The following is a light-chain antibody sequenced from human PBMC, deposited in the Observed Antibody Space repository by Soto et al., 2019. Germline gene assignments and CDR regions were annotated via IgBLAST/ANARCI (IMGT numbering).Light chain of an antibody. CDR1: SSDVGGYNY. Sequence: QSVLTQPASVSGSPGQSITISCTGTSSDVGGYNYVSWYQQHPRKAPKLMIYEVSNRPSGVSNRFSGSKSGNTASLTISGLQAEDEADYYCSSYTSSSTVFGTGTKVTVL. CDR2: EVS. V-gene: IGLV2-14*01. J-gene: IGLJ1*01. CDR3: SSYTSSSTV.